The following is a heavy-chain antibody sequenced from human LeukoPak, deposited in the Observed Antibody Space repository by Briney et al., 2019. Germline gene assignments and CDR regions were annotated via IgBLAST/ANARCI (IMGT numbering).Heavy chain of an antibody. CDR3: ARHGVTGTTSRWFSSRELYYYMDV. D-gene: IGHD1-7*01. J-gene: IGHJ6*03. Sequence: PSETLSLTCTVSGGSISSSSYYWGWIRQPPGKGLEWIGSVYYSGISYYNPSLRSRVTISVDSSKDQFSLKLNSVTAADTAVYYCARHGVTGTTSRWFSSRELYYYMDVWGKGTTVTVSS. CDR2: VYYSGIS. V-gene: IGHV4-39*07. CDR1: GGSISSSSYY.